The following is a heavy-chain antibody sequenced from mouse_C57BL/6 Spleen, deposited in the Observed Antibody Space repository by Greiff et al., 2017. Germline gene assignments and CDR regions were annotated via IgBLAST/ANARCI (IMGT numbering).Heavy chain of an antibody. V-gene: IGHV1-69*01. D-gene: IGHD2-5*01. CDR3: ARLGYSNYWYFDV. CDR1: GYTFTSYW. CDR2: IDPSDSYT. J-gene: IGHJ1*03. Sequence: VQLQQPGAELVMPGASVKLSCKASGYTFTSYWMHWVKQRPGQGLEWIGEIDPSDSYTNYNQKFKGKSTLTVDKSSSTAYMQLSSLTSEDSAVYYCARLGYSNYWYFDVWGTGTTVTVSS.